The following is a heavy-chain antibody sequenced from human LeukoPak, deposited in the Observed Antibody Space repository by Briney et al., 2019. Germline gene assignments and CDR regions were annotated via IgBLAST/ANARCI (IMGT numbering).Heavy chain of an antibody. J-gene: IGHJ6*03. D-gene: IGHD2-2*01. CDR3: ARHIAVVPAAQRPTYYYYYMDV. CDR2: INPNSGGT. CDR1: GYTFTGYY. Sequence: ASVKVSCKASGYTFTGYYMHWVRQAPGQGLEWMGWINPNSGGTNYAQKFQGRVTMTRDTSISTAYMELSRLRSDDTAVYYCARHIAVVPAAQRPTYYYYYMDVWGKGTTVTVSS. V-gene: IGHV1-2*02.